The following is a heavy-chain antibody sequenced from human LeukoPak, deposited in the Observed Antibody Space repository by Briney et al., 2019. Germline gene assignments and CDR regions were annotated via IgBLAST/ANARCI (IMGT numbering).Heavy chain of an antibody. D-gene: IGHD3/OR15-3a*01. V-gene: IGHV3-53*01. Sequence: GGSLRLSCAASGFTVSTNTMNWVRQAPGKGLERVSVICNAGDTYYADSVKGRFTISRDTSKDTLYLHMNSLRAEDTAIYYCARDLDWSYDYWGQGTLVTVSS. CDR1: GFTVSTNT. J-gene: IGHJ4*02. CDR2: ICNAGDT. CDR3: ARDLDWSYDY.